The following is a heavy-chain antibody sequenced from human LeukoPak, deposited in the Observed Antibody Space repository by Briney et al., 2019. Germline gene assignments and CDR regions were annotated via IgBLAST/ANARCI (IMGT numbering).Heavy chain of an antibody. V-gene: IGHV3-9*01. CDR3: AKDERLGLVGGGVFDY. J-gene: IGHJ4*02. D-gene: IGHD2-2*01. CDR1: GFTFDDYA. Sequence: GGSLRLSCTASGFTFDDYAWHWVRQAPGKGLEWVSGISWHSGSIGYADSVKGRFTISRDNAKNSLYLQINSLRAEDTALYYCAKDERLGLVGGGVFDYWGQGILVTVSS. CDR2: ISWHSGSI.